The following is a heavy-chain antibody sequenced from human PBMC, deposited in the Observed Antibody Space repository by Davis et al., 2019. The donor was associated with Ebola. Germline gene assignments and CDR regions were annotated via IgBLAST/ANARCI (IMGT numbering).Heavy chain of an antibody. Sequence: AASVKVSCKASGYTFTGYYMHWVRQAPGQGLEWMGWINPNSGGTNYAQKFQGWVTMTRDTSISTAYMELSRLRSDDTAVYYCARDLRIFGVVGIYYYYGMDVWGQGTTVTVPS. CDR1: GYTFTGYY. V-gene: IGHV1-2*04. CDR3: ARDLRIFGVVGIYYYYGMDV. CDR2: INPNSGGT. D-gene: IGHD3-3*01. J-gene: IGHJ6*02.